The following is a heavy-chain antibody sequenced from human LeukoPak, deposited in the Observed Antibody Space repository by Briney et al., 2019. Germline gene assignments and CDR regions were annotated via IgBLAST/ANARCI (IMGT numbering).Heavy chain of an antibody. CDR3: ARGDHGSGSYYDF. Sequence: GGSLRLSCAASGFTFSSFGMHWVRQAPGKGLEWVVIIWYDGSDKYYADSVKGRFTISRDNSKNTLYPQMNSLRAEDTAVYYCARGDHGSGSYYDFWGQGTLVTVSS. V-gene: IGHV3-33*01. CDR2: IWYDGSDK. D-gene: IGHD3-10*01. J-gene: IGHJ4*02. CDR1: GFTFSSFG.